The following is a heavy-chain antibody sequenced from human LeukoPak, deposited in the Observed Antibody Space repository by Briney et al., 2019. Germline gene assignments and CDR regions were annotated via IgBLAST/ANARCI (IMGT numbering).Heavy chain of an antibody. CDR3: AAVIDY. V-gene: IGHV3-15*01. J-gene: IGHJ4*02. D-gene: IGHD6-25*01. CDR2: IKSKTDGGTT. Sequence: KSGGSLRLSCAASGFTFSNAWMSWVRQAPGKGLEWVGRIKSKTDGGTTDYAAPVKGRFTISRDNAKNSVFLQMNSLRAEDTAVYYCAAVIDYWGQGTLVTVSS. CDR1: GFTFSNAW.